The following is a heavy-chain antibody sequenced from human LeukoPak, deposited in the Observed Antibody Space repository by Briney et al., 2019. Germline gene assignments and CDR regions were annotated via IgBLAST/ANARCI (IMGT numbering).Heavy chain of an antibody. V-gene: IGHV1-2*02. J-gene: IGHJ5*02. D-gene: IGHD3-9*01. Sequence: GSLKVSCKASGYTFSGNSIRWVRQAPGQGLEWMAWINANSGDTNYAQTFQGRVTVTRDTSISTVYMELSRLRYDDTAIYYCARAREVTGLTPWGQGTLVTVSS. CDR3: ARAREVTGLTP. CDR2: INANSGDT. CDR1: GYTFSGNS.